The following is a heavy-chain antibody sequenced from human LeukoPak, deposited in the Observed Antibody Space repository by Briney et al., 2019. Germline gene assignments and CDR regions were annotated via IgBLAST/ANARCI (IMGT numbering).Heavy chain of an antibody. Sequence: GGPLRLSCAASGFTFSSYAMNWVRQAPGKGLEWVSAISTRGGTTYYADSVKGRFTISRDDSKNTLYLQMNSLRVDDTAVYYCAKDRWVGATISHYFDYWGQGTLVTVSS. CDR1: GFTFSSYA. V-gene: IGHV3-23*01. J-gene: IGHJ4*02. CDR2: ISTRGGTT. D-gene: IGHD1-26*01. CDR3: AKDRWVGATISHYFDY.